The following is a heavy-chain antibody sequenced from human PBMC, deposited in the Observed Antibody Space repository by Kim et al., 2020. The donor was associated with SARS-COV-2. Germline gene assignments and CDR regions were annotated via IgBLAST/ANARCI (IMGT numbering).Heavy chain of an antibody. CDR2: ISTRSSYI. CDR3: ARRGDLSYFDS. V-gene: IGHV3-21*01. CDR1: GFSFINFN. Sequence: GGSLRLSCAASGFSFINFNMNWVRQAPGKGLEWVSSISTRSSYIFYADSVKGRFTISRDNAKNSLYLQMNSLRPEDTAVYYCARRGDLSYFDSWGQGTLVTVSS. D-gene: IGHD2-21*01. J-gene: IGHJ4*02.